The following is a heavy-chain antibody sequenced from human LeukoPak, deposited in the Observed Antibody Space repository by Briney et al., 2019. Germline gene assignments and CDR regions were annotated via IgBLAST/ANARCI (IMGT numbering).Heavy chain of an antibody. CDR1: GYTCTSYG. J-gene: IGHJ6*02. D-gene: IGHD5-18*01. Sequence: ASVKVSCKASGYTCTSYGISWVRQAPGQGLEWMGWISAYNGNTNYAQKLQGRVTMTTDTSTSTAYMELRSLRSDDTAVYYCARRPDTAMALLGYYYYGMDVWGQGTTVTVSS. V-gene: IGHV1-18*01. CDR3: ARRPDTAMALLGYYYYGMDV. CDR2: ISAYNGNT.